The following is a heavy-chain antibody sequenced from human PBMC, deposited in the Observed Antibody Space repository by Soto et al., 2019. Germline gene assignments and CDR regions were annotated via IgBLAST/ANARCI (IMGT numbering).Heavy chain of an antibody. V-gene: IGHV1-69*13. CDR1: GGTFSSYA. CDR2: IIPIFGTA. J-gene: IGHJ6*02. CDR3: ARDTGGKVASVGYYYYGMDV. D-gene: IGHD2-15*01. Sequence: SVKVSCKASGGTFSSYAISWVRQAPGQGLEWMGGIIPIFGTANYAQKFQGRVTITADESTSTAYMELSSLRSEDTAVYYCARDTGGKVASVGYYYYGMDVWGQGTTVTVSS.